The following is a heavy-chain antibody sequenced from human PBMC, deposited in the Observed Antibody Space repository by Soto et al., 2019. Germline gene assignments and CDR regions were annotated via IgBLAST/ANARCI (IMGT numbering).Heavy chain of an antibody. Sequence: GGSLRLSCAASGFTFSSYWMSWVRQAPGKGLEWVANIKQDGSEKYYVDSVKGRFTISRDNAKNSLYLQMNSLRAEDTAVYYCARTGSGSSRFHATYYYYYYYMDVWGKGTTVTVSS. CDR3: ARTGSGSSRFHATYYYYYYYMDV. V-gene: IGHV3-7*01. J-gene: IGHJ6*03. D-gene: IGHD3-10*01. CDR2: IKQDGSEK. CDR1: GFTFSSYW.